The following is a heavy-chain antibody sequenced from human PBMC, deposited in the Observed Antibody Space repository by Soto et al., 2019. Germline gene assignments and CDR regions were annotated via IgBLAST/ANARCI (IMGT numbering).Heavy chain of an antibody. D-gene: IGHD5-12*01. CDR2: ISPSDGST. J-gene: IGHJ4*02. CDR3: ARDRRDGYNTFDY. CDR1: GYTFTSYE. Sequence: ASVMVSCKASGYTFTSYEMYWARQAPGQGLEWMGIISPSDGSTTYAQKFQGRVTMTRDTSTSTVYMELSSLRSEDTAVYYCARDRRDGYNTFDYWGQGTLVTVSS. V-gene: IGHV1-46*01.